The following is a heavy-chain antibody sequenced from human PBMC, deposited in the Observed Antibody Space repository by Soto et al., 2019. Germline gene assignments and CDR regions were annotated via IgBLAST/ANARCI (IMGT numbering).Heavy chain of an antibody. CDR1: GYSFTSYW. V-gene: IGHV5-51*01. Sequence: PGESLKISCKGSGYSFTSYWIGWVRQMPGKGLELMGIIYPGDSDTRYSPSFQGQVTISADKSISTAYLQWSSLKVSDTAMYYCAGGGVRGVITRTRDYYGMDVWGQGTTVTVSS. J-gene: IGHJ6*02. D-gene: IGHD3-10*01. CDR3: AGGGVRGVITRTRDYYGMDV. CDR2: IYPGDSDT.